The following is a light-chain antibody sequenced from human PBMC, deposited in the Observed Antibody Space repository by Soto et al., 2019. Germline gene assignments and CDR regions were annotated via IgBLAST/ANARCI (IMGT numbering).Light chain of an antibody. J-gene: IGKJ3*01. CDR3: QQYHSSPPGFT. CDR2: GAS. Sequence: EIVLTQSPGTLSLFPGDRATLSCRASQSVSSTYFAWYRQKPGQPPSLLIYGASNRATGVPDRFSGSVSGPDFTLTISRLEPEDFAVYYCQQYHSSPPGFTFGPGTTVEVK. V-gene: IGKV3-20*01. CDR1: QSVSSTY.